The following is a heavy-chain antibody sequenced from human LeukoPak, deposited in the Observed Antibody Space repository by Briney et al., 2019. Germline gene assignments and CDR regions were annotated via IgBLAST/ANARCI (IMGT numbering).Heavy chain of an antibody. Sequence: PGGSLRLSCAASGFTFTSYGMHWVRQAPGKGLEWVSSISSSSSYIYYADSVKGRFTISRDTAKNSPYLQMNSLRAEDTAVYYCARGSRAETTVTLDYWGQGTLVTASS. CDR3: ARGSRAETTVTLDY. CDR1: GFTFTSYG. D-gene: IGHD4-17*01. J-gene: IGHJ4*02. CDR2: ISSSSSYI. V-gene: IGHV3-21*01.